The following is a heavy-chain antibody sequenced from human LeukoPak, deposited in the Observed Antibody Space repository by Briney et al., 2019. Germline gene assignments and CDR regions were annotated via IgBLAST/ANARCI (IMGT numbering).Heavy chain of an antibody. J-gene: IGHJ4*02. D-gene: IGHD1-14*01. CDR1: GFIFSRYS. CDR3: ARDEPAGSTDY. CDR2: ISSNGGST. V-gene: IGHV3-64*01. Sequence: PGGSLRLSCAASGFIFSRYSMHWVRQAPGKGLEYVSVISSNGGSTYYANSVKGRFTISRDNSKNTLYLQIDSLRDDDMAVYYCARDEPAGSTDYWGQGTLVTVSS.